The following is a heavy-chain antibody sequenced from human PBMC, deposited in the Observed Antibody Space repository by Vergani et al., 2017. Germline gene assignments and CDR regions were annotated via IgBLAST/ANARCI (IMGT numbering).Heavy chain of an antibody. CDR3: AREXGIAAAGLLYYYYGMDV. J-gene: IGHJ6*02. V-gene: IGHV3-33*01. D-gene: IGHD6-13*01. CDR1: GFTFSSYG. Sequence: QVQLVESGGGVVQPGRSLRLSCAASGFTFSSYGMHWVRQAPGKGLEWVAVIWYDGSNKYYADSVKGRFTISRDNSKNTLYLQMNSLRAEDTAVYYCAREXGIAAAGLLYYYYGMDVWGQGTTVTFSS. CDR2: IWYDGSNK.